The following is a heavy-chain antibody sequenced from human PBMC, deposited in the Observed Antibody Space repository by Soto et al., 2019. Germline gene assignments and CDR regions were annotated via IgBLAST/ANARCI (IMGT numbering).Heavy chain of an antibody. V-gene: IGHV1-3*01. CDR3: ARGVGPLVSSTSGWFDP. CDR1: GYTFTSYA. J-gene: IGHJ5*02. CDR2: INAGNGNT. D-gene: IGHD2-2*01. Sequence: ASVKVSCKASGYTFTSYAMHWVRQAHGQRLEWMGWINAGNGNTNYAQKLQGRVTMTTDTSTSTAYMELRSLRSDDTAVYYCARGVGPLVSSTSGWFDPWGQGTLVTVSS.